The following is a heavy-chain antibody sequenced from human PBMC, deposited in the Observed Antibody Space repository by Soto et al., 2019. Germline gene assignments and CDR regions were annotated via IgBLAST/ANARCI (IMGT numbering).Heavy chain of an antibody. CDR3: ARLGYCSGGSCYAIPYFDY. D-gene: IGHD2-15*01. V-gene: IGHV4-31*03. CDR1: GGSIISGGYY. Sequence: SETLSLTCTVSGGSIISGGYYLSCIRQHPWKGLELIGYIYYSGSTYYNPSLKSRVTISVDTSKNQFPLKLSSVTAADTAVYYCARLGYCSGGSCYAIPYFDYWGHGTLVTVSS. J-gene: IGHJ4*01. CDR2: IYYSGST.